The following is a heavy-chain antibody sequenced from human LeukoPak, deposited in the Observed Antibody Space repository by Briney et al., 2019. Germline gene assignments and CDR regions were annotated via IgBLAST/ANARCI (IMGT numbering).Heavy chain of an antibody. D-gene: IGHD3-16*02. J-gene: IGHJ4*02. Sequence: PSETLSLTCTVSGGSISRYYWSWIRQPPGKGLEWIGYINYSGSTNYNPSLKSRVTISVDTSKNQFSLKLSSVTAADTAVYYCARDFVEDWGQGTLVTVSS. V-gene: IGHV4-59*12. CDR3: ARDFVED. CDR1: GGSISRYY. CDR2: INYSGST.